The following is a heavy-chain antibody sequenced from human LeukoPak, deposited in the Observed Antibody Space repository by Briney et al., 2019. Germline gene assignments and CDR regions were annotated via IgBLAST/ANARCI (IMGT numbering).Heavy chain of an antibody. D-gene: IGHD3-22*01. CDR2: ISSNGGTT. V-gene: IGHV3-64D*09. CDR1: GFAFSSYA. CDR3: VTLTSGYYRY. Sequence: GGSLRLSCTASGFAFSSYAVGWVRQAPGKGLEYVSAISSNGGTTYYVDSVKGRLTISRDNSKNTLYLQMSSLRAEDTAVYYCVTLTSGYYRYWGQGTLVSVSS. J-gene: IGHJ4*02.